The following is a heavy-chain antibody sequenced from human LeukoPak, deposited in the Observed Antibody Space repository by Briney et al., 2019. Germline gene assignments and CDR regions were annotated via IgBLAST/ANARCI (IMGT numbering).Heavy chain of an antibody. CDR2: IYSGGST. V-gene: IGHV3-53*01. CDR1: GFTVSSNY. D-gene: IGHD3-22*01. Sequence: GGSLRLSCAASGFTVSSNYVSWVRQAPGKGLEWVSVIYSGGSTYYADSVKGRFTISRDNSKNTLYLQMNSLRAEDTAVYYCARDYENYYDTYYYYGMDVWGQGTTVTVSS. J-gene: IGHJ6*02. CDR3: ARDYENYYDTYYYYGMDV.